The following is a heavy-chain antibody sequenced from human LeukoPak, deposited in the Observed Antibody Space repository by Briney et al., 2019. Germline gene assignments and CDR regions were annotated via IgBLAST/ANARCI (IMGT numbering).Heavy chain of an antibody. CDR1: GYTFTSYY. J-gene: IGHJ4*02. Sequence: GASVKVSCTASGYTFTSYYMHLVRHAPGQGLERMGIINTSGGSTSYAQKFQGRVTMTRDTSTSTVYMELSSLRSEDTAVYYCARVLVETMGYSTPFGYWGRGTLVTVSS. CDR2: INTSGGST. CDR3: ARVLVETMGYSTPFGY. D-gene: IGHD5-18*01. V-gene: IGHV1-46*01.